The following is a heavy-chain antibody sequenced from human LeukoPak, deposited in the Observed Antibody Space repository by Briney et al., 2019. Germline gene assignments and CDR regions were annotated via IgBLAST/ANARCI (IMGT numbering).Heavy chain of an antibody. CDR1: GYSISSGYY. D-gene: IGHD1-7*01. CDR3: ARVRNNWNYFSARNNWFDP. Sequence: SETLTLTCAVSGYSISSGYYWGWLRPPPGRGLGWIGSIYHSGSTYYNPSLKSRVTISVDNSKNQFSLKLSSVTAADTAVYYCARVRNNWNYFSARNNWFDPWGQGTLVTVSS. V-gene: IGHV4-38-2*01. CDR2: IYHSGST. J-gene: IGHJ5*02.